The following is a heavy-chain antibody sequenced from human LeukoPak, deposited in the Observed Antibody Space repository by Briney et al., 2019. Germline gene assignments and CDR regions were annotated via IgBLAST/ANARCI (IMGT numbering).Heavy chain of an antibody. D-gene: IGHD1-26*01. CDR2: FGTDGNT. CDR1: GFTFGGYA. CDR3: ASYLTSIPSGMDV. J-gene: IGHJ6*02. Sequence: GGSLRLSCEASGFTFGGYAVSWVRQAPGKGLEWVSGFGTDGNTHYAESVRGRFDISRDTSKTTVYLQMNSLRAEDTAVYYCASYLTSIPSGMDVWGQGTTVTVSS. V-gene: IGHV3-23*01.